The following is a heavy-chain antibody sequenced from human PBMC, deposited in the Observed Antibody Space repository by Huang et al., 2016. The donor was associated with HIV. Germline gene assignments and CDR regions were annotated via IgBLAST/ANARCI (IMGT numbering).Heavy chain of an antibody. CDR3: MRGDYDFWSGHSGGADY. J-gene: IGHJ4*02. CDR2: ISGHNGDT. CDR1: GYKFILYG. Sequence: QVQLVQSGPEVRKPGASVKVSCKASGYKFILYGMAGVRQAPGQGLEWMGWISGHNGDTSYAQNFQGRVTMTTDPSTSTAYMEMRSLRSDDTAVYFCMRGDYDFWSGHSGGADYWGQGTLVTVSS. D-gene: IGHD3-3*01. V-gene: IGHV1-18*04.